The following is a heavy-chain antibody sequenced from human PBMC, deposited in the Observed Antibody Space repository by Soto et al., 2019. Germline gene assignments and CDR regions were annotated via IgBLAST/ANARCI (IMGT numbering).Heavy chain of an antibody. Sequence: QSQLVQSGAEVKKPGASVKVSCKASGYTFTSYGISWVRQAPGQGLEWMGWISAYNGNTNYAQNLQGRVTMTTVTSTSTAYMELRSVRSADTAVYYCAREGGWFYYGMDVWGQGTTVTVSS. V-gene: IGHV1-18*01. CDR2: ISAYNGNT. D-gene: IGHD6-19*01. J-gene: IGHJ6*02. CDR3: AREGGWFYYGMDV. CDR1: GYTFTSYG.